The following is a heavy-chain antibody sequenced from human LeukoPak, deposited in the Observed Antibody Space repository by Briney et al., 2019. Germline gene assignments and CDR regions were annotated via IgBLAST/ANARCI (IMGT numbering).Heavy chain of an antibody. D-gene: IGHD1-26*01. CDR1: GYTFTSYG. J-gene: IGHJ6*04. CDR2: ISAYNGNT. V-gene: IGHV1-18*01. CDR3: ARNQYSGSYSPRDGMDV. Sequence: GASVTVSCTASGYTFTSYGISWVRQAPGQGLEWMGWISAYNGNTNYAQKLQGRVTMTTDTSTSTAYMELRSLRSDDTAVYYCARNQYSGSYSPRDGMDVWGKGTTVTVSS.